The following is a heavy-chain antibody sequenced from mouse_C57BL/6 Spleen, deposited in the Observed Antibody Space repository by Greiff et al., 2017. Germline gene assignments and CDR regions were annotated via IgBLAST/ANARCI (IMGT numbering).Heavy chain of an antibody. CDR3: AALTGTYYYAMDY. CDR2: IHPNSGST. CDR1: GYTFTSYW. Sequence: VQLQQPGAELVKPGASVKLSCKASGYTFTSYWMHWVKQRPGQGLEWIGMIHPNSGSTNYNEKFKSKATLTVDKSSSTAYMQLSSLTSEDSAVYYCAALTGTYYYAMDYWGQGTSVTVSS. J-gene: IGHJ4*01. V-gene: IGHV1-64*01. D-gene: IGHD4-1*01.